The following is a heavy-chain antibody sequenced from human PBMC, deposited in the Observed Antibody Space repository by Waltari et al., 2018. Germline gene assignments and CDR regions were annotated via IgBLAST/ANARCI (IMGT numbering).Heavy chain of an antibody. V-gene: IGHV1-69*02. CDR3: ARSGEMKGTVDY. CDR2: IIPFLGIS. J-gene: IGHJ4*02. D-gene: IGHD1-1*01. Sequence: QVQLVQSGAEVKKPGSSVMVSCMASGGTLSSYTVTWVRQAPGQGLEWMGSIIPFLGISKYAQSLQARLTITVDQSTNTGYMELKSLRPEDTGVYYCARSGEMKGTVDYWGQGTLVTVSS. CDR1: GGTLSSYT.